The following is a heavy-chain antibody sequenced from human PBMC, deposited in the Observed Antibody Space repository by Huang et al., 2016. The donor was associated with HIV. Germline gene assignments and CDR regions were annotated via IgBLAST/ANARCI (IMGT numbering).Heavy chain of an antibody. Sequence: QVQLVESGGGVVQPGRSLRLSCAASGFTFSSYGMHWVRQAPGKGVEWVAGRSYDGRKKYYADSVKGRFTISRDNSKNTLYLQMNSLRAEDTAVYYCAKGPMGGDGSSSGYAYWGQGTLVTVSS. CDR1: GFTFSSYG. D-gene: IGHD6-13*01. V-gene: IGHV3-30*18. J-gene: IGHJ4*02. CDR3: AKGPMGGDGSSSGYAY. CDR2: RSYDGRKK.